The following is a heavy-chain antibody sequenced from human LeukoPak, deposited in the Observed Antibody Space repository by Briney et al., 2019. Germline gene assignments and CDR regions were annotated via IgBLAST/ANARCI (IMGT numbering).Heavy chain of an antibody. J-gene: IGHJ4*02. CDR2: IYYSGST. Sequence: SQTLSLTCTVSGGSISSGDYYWSWIRQPPGKGLEWIGYIYYSGSTYYNPSLKSRVTISVDTSKNQFSLKLSSVTAADTAVYYCARAVRFLEWLYEVDYWGQGTLVTVSS. D-gene: IGHD3-3*01. V-gene: IGHV4-30-4*01. CDR1: GGSISSGDYY. CDR3: ARAVRFLEWLYEVDY.